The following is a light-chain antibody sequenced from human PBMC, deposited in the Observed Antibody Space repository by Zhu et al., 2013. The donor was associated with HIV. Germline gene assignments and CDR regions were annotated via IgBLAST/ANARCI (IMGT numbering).Light chain of an antibody. J-gene: IGKJ2*01. CDR1: RSIGGS. CDR2: SAS. V-gene: IGKV3-20*01. Sequence: VLTQSPGTLSLSPGERATLFCRASRSIGGSIAWYQQRPGQAPRLVMYSASWRPSGVPDRFVGRGPATEFTLIINRLDPDDFAVYYCQQYDVSPNTFGRGPGWRSN. CDR3: QQYDVSPNT.